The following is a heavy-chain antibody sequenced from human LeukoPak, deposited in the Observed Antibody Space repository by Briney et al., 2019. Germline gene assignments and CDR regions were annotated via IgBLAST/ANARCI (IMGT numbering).Heavy chain of an antibody. J-gene: IGHJ4*02. CDR3: AKASNWGEFYYFDY. Sequence: GGSLRLSCAASGFTFSSYAMGWVRQAPGKGLEWVSAISGSGGSTYYADSVKGRFTISRDNSKNTLYLQMNSLRAEDTAVYYCAKASNWGEFYYFDYWGQGTLVTVSS. CDR1: GFTFSSYA. CDR2: ISGSGGST. V-gene: IGHV3-23*01. D-gene: IGHD7-27*01.